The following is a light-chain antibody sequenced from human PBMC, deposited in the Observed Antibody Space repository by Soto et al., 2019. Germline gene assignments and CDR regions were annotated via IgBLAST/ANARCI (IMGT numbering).Light chain of an antibody. V-gene: IGKV1-6*01. CDR3: QQSYSPPPVT. Sequence: AIQMTQSPPSLSASVGDRVTITCRASQGIRNDLGWYQQKPGKAPKLLIYAASTLQSGVPSRFSGSGSGTDFTLTISSLQPEDFATYYCQQSYSPPPVTFGQGTRLEIK. J-gene: IGKJ5*01. CDR1: QGIRND. CDR2: AAS.